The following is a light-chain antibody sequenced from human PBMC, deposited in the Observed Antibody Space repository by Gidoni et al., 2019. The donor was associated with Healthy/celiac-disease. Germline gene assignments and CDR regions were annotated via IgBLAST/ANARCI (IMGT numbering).Light chain of an antibody. J-gene: IGLJ2*01. Sequence: SYELTQPPSVSVSPGQTASITCSGDKLGDTYACWYQQKPGQSPVLVIYQDSKRPSGIPERFSGSNSGNTATLTISGTQAMDEADYYCQAWDSSPVFGGGTKLTVL. CDR3: QAWDSSPV. CDR1: KLGDTY. CDR2: QDS. V-gene: IGLV3-1*01.